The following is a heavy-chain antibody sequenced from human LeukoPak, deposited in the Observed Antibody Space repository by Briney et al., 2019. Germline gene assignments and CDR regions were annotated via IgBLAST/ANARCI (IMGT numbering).Heavy chain of an antibody. CDR1: GDSVSSKNGA. J-gene: IGHJ4*02. CDR3: ARDFGTTGWHTFDY. V-gene: IGHV6-1*01. D-gene: IGHD6-19*01. Sequence: SQTHSLTCVVSGDSVSSKNGAWNWIRQSPWRGLEWLGRTYYRSKWYNDYAESMEGRMTISQDTSKNQYSLHLNSVTPDDTAVYYCARDFGTTGWHTFDYWGQGTLVTVSS. CDR2: TYYRSKWYN.